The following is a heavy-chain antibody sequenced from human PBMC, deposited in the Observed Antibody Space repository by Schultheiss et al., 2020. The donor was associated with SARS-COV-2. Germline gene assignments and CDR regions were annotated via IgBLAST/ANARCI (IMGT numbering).Heavy chain of an antibody. Sequence: GGSLRLSCEASGFTFSNYWMSWVRQAPGKGLEWVANIKQDGSEKYYVDSVKGRFTISRDNAKNSLYLQLDSLRVDDTAVYYCARVGRVDAFDIWGQGTMVTVSS. CDR3: ARVGRVDAFDI. D-gene: IGHD1-1*01. J-gene: IGHJ3*02. CDR1: GFTFSNYW. CDR2: IKQDGSEK. V-gene: IGHV3-7*01.